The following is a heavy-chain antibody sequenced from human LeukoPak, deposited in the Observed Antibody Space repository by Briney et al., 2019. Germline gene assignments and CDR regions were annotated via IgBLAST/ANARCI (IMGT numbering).Heavy chain of an antibody. CDR3: AKMLGRAPYFDY. J-gene: IGHJ4*02. V-gene: IGHV3-23*01. CDR2: LSGSGGTT. CDR1: GFTFNYYA. D-gene: IGHD3-10*02. Sequence: GGSLRLSCATSGFTFNYYAMSWVRQAPGKGLEWVSSLSGSGGTTYYADSVKGRFTISRDNSKNTLYLQMNSLRAEDTAVYYCAKMLGRAPYFDYWGQGTLVTVSS.